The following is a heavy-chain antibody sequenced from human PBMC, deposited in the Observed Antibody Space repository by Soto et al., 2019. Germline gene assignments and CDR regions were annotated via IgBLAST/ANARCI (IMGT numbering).Heavy chain of an antibody. CDR3: AXRLGYCSSTSCYHPFDY. V-gene: IGHV4-34*01. D-gene: IGHD2-2*01. Sequence: SETLSLTCAVYGGSFSCYYWSWIRQPPGKGLEWIGEINHSGSTNYNPSLKSRVTISVDTSKNQFSLKLSSVTAADTAVYYCAXRLGYCSSTSCYHPFDYWGQGTLVTVSS. J-gene: IGHJ4*02. CDR2: INHSGST. CDR1: GGSFSCYY.